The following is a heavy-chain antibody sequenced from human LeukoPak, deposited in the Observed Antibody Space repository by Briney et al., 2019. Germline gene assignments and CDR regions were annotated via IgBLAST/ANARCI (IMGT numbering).Heavy chain of an antibody. CDR1: GFTFSSYS. CDR2: ISGRTGTM. D-gene: IGHD3-22*01. CDR3: ARDRSPYTTSAYYLDY. J-gene: IGHJ4*02. V-gene: IGHV3-48*02. Sequence: GGSLRLSCAAAGFTFSSYSMNWVRQAPGKGLEWISYISGRTGTMYYADSEQGRFTISRDNAKNSLYLQLNSLRDEDTAVYYYARDRSPYTTSAYYLDYWGQGTLVTVSS.